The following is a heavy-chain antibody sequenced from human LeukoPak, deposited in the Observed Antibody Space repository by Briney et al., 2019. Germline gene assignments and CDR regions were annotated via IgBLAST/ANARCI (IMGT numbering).Heavy chain of an antibody. Sequence: GGSLRLSCAASGFSFSAYWMTWVRQAPGTGLEWVANINPAGTETYYVDPVKGRFTISRENAKNLLYLQMNSLRAEDTAVYYCARFGYVAAVDLWGRGTLVTVSS. CDR1: GFSFSAYW. CDR2: INPAGTET. D-gene: IGHD2-15*01. V-gene: IGHV3-7*01. CDR3: ARFGYVAAVDL. J-gene: IGHJ4*02.